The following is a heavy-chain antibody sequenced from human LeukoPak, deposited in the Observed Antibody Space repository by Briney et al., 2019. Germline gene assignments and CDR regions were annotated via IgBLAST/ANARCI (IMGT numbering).Heavy chain of an antibody. CDR1: RFTFSSYW. Sequence: GSLRLSCAASRFTFSSYWMSWVRQAPGKGLEWVANIKQDGSEKYYVDSVKGRFTISRDNSKNTLYLQMNSLRAEDTAVYYCAKYAGGSGWYGDYWGQGTLVTVSS. J-gene: IGHJ4*02. D-gene: IGHD6-19*01. CDR2: IKQDGSEK. CDR3: AKYAGGSGWYGDY. V-gene: IGHV3-7*03.